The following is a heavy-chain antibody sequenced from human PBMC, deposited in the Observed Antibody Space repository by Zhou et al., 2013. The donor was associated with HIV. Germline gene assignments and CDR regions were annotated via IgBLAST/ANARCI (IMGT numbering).Heavy chain of an antibody. V-gene: IGHV1-18*04. J-gene: IGHJ4*02. CDR1: GYTFTGYY. CDR2: ISASNVNT. Sequence: QVQLVQSGAEVKKPGASVKVSCKASGYTFTGYYMHWVRQAPGQGLEWMGWISASNVNTNYAQKLQGRVTMTTDTSTSTAYMELRSLRSDDTAVYYCARVNRFLEWSFDYWGQGTLVTVSS. CDR3: ARVNRFLEWSFDY. D-gene: IGHD3-3*01.